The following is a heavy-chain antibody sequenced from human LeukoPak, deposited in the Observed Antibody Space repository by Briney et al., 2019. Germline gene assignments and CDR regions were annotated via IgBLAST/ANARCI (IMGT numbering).Heavy chain of an antibody. CDR3: AKDHSGWYRFAFDY. Sequence: GGSLRLSCAASGFTFSSYGMRWVRQAPGKGLEWVAVISYDGSNKYYADSVKGRFTISRDNSKNTLYLQMNSLRAEDTAVYYCAKDHSGWYRFAFDYWGQGTLVTISS. V-gene: IGHV3-30*18. CDR1: GFTFSSYG. J-gene: IGHJ4*02. CDR2: ISYDGSNK. D-gene: IGHD6-19*01.